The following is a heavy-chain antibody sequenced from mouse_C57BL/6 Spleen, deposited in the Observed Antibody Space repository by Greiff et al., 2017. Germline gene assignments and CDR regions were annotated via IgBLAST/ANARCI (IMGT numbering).Heavy chain of an antibody. D-gene: IGHD2-5*01. CDR3: ARENYSNFYAMDY. Sequence: EVKLEESGGGLVKPGGSLKLSCAASGFTFSSYAMSWVRQTPEKRLEWVATISDGGSYTYYPDNVKGRFTISRDNAKNNLYLQMSHLKSEDTAMYYCARENYSNFYAMDYWGQGTSVTVSS. CDR1: GFTFSSYA. CDR2: ISDGGSYT. V-gene: IGHV5-4*01. J-gene: IGHJ4*01.